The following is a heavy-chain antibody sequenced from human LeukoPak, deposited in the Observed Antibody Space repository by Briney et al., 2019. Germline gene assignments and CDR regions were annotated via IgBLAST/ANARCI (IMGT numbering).Heavy chain of an antibody. CDR2: IYPGDSDT. D-gene: IGHD3-22*01. CDR1: GYSFTSYW. Sequence: GESLKISXKGSGYSFTSYWIGWVRQMPGKGLEWMGIIYPGDSDTRYSPSFQGQVTISADKSISTAYLQWSSLKASDTAMYYYARHDVRSPYYYDSSGYYYDYWGQGTLVTVSS. V-gene: IGHV5-51*01. CDR3: ARHDVRSPYYYDSSGYYYDY. J-gene: IGHJ4*02.